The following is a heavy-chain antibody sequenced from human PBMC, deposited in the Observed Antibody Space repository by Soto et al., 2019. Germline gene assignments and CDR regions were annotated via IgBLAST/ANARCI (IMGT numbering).Heavy chain of an antibody. D-gene: IGHD1-20*01. CDR3: ATSQKGYNWNYFDH. CDR1: CASILGSYYY. J-gene: IGHJ4*02. V-gene: IGHV4-39*01. CDR2: VFYTGFT. Sequence: SEALSLTGAVSCASILGSYYYWAWLRQSPGKGPEWIGSVFYTGFTSYNPSLESRVSVSVDTSKSQFSLKLSAVTAADTAVYYCATSQKGYNWNYFDHWGQGALVTVSS.